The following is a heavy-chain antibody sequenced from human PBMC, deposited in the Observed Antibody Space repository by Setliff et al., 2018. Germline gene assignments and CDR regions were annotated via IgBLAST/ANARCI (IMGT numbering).Heavy chain of an antibody. Sequence: PSETLSLTCSVSDASVSNVNYYWGWIRQPPGKGLEWVGSIYYSGKTYSNPSFKSRVTMSVDKSKNQFSLKLASVTAADRAVYYCARIAYFDFWRGFGVGAFDLWGHGSVVTVSS. CDR2: IYYSGKT. CDR3: ARIAYFDFWRGFGVGAFDL. J-gene: IGHJ3*01. CDR1: DASVSNVNYY. V-gene: IGHV4-39*01. D-gene: IGHD3-3*01.